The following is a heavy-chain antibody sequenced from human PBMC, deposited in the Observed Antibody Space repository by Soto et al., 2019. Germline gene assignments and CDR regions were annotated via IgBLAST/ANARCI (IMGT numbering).Heavy chain of an antibody. V-gene: IGHV3-30*18. Sequence: PGGSLRLSCAASGFTFSSYGMHWVRQAPGKGLEWVAVISYDGSNKYYADSVKGRFTISRDNSKNTLYLQMNSLRAEDTAVYYCAKQEQKLVQDYYYYVMDVWGQGTRVTGTS. CDR2: ISYDGSNK. D-gene: IGHD6-13*01. J-gene: IGHJ6*02. CDR3: AKQEQKLVQDYYYYVMDV. CDR1: GFTFSSYG.